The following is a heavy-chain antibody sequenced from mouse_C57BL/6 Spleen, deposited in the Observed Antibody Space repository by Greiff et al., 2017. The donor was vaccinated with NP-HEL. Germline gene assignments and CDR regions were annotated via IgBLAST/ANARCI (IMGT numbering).Heavy chain of an antibody. D-gene: IGHD1-1*01. CDR2: ISDGGSYT. Sequence: EVKLVESGGGLVKPGGSLKLSCAASGFTFSSYAMSWVRQTPEKRLEWVATISDGGSYTYYPDNVKGRFTISRDNAKNNLYLQMSHLKSEDTAMYYCARHYYYGSKGFAYWGQGTLVTVSA. CDR1: GFTFSSYA. V-gene: IGHV5-4*03. J-gene: IGHJ3*01. CDR3: ARHYYYGSKGFAY.